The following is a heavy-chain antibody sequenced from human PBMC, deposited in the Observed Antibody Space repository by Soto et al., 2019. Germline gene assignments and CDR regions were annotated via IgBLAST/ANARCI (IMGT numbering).Heavy chain of an antibody. CDR3: AKDHWAAYSGYAIRNDLDV. Sequence: QVQLVESGGGVVQPGRSLRLSCAAPGFTFSDYGIHWVRQAPGKGLEWVAVISYEGSKTYYADSVKGRFTISRDNSKNTLYLQMASLRPEDTAVYYCAKDHWAAYSGYAIRNDLDVWGQVTTVTVSS. D-gene: IGHD5-12*01. V-gene: IGHV3-30*18. CDR2: ISYEGSKT. CDR1: GFTFSDYG. J-gene: IGHJ6*02.